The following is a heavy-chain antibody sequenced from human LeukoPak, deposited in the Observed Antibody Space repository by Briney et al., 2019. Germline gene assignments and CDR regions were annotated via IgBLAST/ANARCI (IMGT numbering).Heavy chain of an antibody. V-gene: IGHV3-15*01. CDR1: GFTFSNAW. D-gene: IGHD1-7*01. CDR3: TTDRGGITGTTHYYGMDV. J-gene: IGHJ6*02. CDR2: IKSKTDGGTT. Sequence: GGSLRLSCAASGFTFSNAWMSWVRQAPGKGLEWVGRIKSKTDGGTTDYAAPVKGRFTISRDDSKNTLYLQMNSLKTEDTAVYYCTTDRGGITGTTHYYGMDVWGQGTTVTVSS.